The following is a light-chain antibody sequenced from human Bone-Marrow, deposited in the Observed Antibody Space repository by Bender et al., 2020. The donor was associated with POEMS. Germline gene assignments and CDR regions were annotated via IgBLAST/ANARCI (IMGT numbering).Light chain of an antibody. J-gene: IGLJ3*02. CDR3: CSYGGTRTSVL. CDR2: DVS. Sequence: QSALTQPASMSGYPGQSVIISCTGTSSDVGGYDSVSWYQQHPGKAPKLMIYDVSDRPSGVSNRFSGSKSGNTASLTISGLQAEDEADYYCCSYGGTRTSVLFGGGTKLTVL. V-gene: IGLV2-14*03. CDR1: SSDVGGYDS.